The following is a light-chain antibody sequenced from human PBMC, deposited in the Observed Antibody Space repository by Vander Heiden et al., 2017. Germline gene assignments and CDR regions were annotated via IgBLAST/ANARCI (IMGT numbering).Light chain of an antibody. CDR3: GVWDDTLNGYV. Sequence: QSLCTLTHPACGTPPQRVTISCSGSSSNIGSHPVYWYQHLPGAAPKLLIYRSDQRPSGVPDRFSGSKSDTSASLAISGLQAEDEGDYYCGVWDDTLNGYVFGAGTQLTVL. J-gene: IGLJ1*01. CDR1: SSNIGSHP. CDR2: RSD. V-gene: IGLV1-44*01.